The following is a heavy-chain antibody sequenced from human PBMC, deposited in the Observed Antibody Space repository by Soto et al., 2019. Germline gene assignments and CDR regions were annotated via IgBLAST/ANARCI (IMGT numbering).Heavy chain of an antibody. CDR3: VFALVSPEGPFDP. V-gene: IGHV3-21*06. CDR1: LFNFNLFS. J-gene: IGHJ5*02. CDR2: ISPTSNYI. D-gene: IGHD2-15*01. Sequence: LRLSCSGSLFNFNLFSMSWVRQSAGKGLEWFSSISPTSNYIYYAYSVKGRFTNSRDNSKNSVFLQMDSLRAEDTALYYCVFALVSPEGPFDPWGPGTLVTVSS.